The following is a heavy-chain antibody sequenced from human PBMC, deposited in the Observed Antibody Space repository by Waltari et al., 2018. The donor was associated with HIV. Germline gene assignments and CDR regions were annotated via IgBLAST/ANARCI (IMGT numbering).Heavy chain of an antibody. V-gene: IGHV4-38-2*02. CDR3: ARERAGGLLDY. CDR2: IYHGGRT. CDR1: GYSIHSGYS. D-gene: IGHD5-12*01. J-gene: IGHJ4*02. Sequence: QVQLQESGPGLVKPSETLSLTGAVSGYSIHSGYSSGWSRQPPGKGLEWIGSIYHGGRTYYNPSLKSRVTISVDTSKNQFSLKLSSVTAADTAVYYCARERAGGLLDYWGQGTLVTVSS.